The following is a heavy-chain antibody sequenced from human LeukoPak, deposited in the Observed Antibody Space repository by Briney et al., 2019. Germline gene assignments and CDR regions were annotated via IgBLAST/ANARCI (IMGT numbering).Heavy chain of an antibody. V-gene: IGHV3-30*02. CDR3: AKPTYGDYFDY. CDR2: IRYDGTNK. J-gene: IGHJ4*02. D-gene: IGHD4-17*01. CDR1: GFTFSTYG. Sequence: PGGSLRLSCAASGFTFSTYGVHWVRQALARGLVGVAFIRYDGTNKYYADSVKRRFTISRDNSKNTLYLQMNSLRAEDTAVYYCAKPTYGDYFDYWGQGTLVTVSS.